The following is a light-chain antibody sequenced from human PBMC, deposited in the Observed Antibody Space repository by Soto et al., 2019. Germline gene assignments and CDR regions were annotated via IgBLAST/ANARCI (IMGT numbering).Light chain of an antibody. CDR2: KAS. CDR1: QSVSSW. Sequence: DVQLTQSPSTLSASVEDRVTITCRASQSVSSWLAWYQAKPGKAPNLLIYKASTLESGVPSRFSGSGSGTDFTLTISSLQPDDFATYYCQQYRSYSWTFGQGTKVEI. J-gene: IGKJ1*01. V-gene: IGKV1-5*03. CDR3: QQYRSYSWT.